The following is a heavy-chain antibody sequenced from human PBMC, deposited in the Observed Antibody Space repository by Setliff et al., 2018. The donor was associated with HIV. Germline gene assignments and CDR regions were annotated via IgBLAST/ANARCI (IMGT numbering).Heavy chain of an antibody. CDR1: GGSISNYY. CDR3: ARAVIRREDRGMWTKLWSAPNHMDV. CDR2: IHYGGGT. V-gene: IGHV4-59*01. D-gene: IGHD3-10*01. Sequence: PSETLSLTCSISGGSISNYYWVWIRQSPGKGLEWIGHIHYGGGTYYNPSLESRVNISRDTSKNQFSLNLRDVTAGDTALYYCARAVIRREDRGMWTKLWSAPNHMDVWGKGITVTVSS. J-gene: IGHJ6*03.